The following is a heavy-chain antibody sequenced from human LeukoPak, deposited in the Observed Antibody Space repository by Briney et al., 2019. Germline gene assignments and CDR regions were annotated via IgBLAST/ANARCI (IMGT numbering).Heavy chain of an antibody. CDR3: ARMNSSSWYGGGFDP. J-gene: IGHJ5*02. V-gene: IGHV3-23*01. Sequence: GGSLRLSCAASGFTFSSYAMSWVRQAPGKGLEWVSAISGSGGSTYYADSVKGRFTISRDNSKNTLYLQMNSLRAEDTAVYYCARMNSSSWYGGGFDPWGQGTLVTVSS. CDR1: GFTFSSYA. D-gene: IGHD6-13*01. CDR2: ISGSGGST.